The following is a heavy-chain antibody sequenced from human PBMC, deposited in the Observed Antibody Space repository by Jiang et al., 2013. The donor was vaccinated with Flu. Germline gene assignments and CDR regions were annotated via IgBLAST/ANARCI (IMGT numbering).Heavy chain of an antibody. CDR2: IDPSDSYT. J-gene: IGHJ4*02. CDR3: ARLQDIVVVPAEEGVIDY. D-gene: IGHD2-2*01. Sequence: GAEVKKPGESLRISCKGSGYSFTSYWISWVRQMPGKGLEWMGRIDPSDSYTNYSPSFQGHVTISADKSISTAYLQWSSLKASDTAMYYCARLQDIVVVPAEEGVIDYWGQGTLVTVSS. CDR1: GYSFTSYW. V-gene: IGHV5-10-1*01.